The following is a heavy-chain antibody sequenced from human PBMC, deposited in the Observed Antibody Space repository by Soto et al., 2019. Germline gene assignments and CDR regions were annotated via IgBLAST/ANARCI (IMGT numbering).Heavy chain of an antibody. CDR3: TTNVSQSSLCFGS. V-gene: IGHV3-15*01. CDR1: GLTFSNAW. D-gene: IGHD2-2*01. CDR2: VKSKTDSETT. J-gene: IGHJ5*02. Sequence: EVQLVESGGGLVKPGGSLRLSCAASGLTFSNAWMSWVRQAPGKGLEWVGRVKSKTDSETTHYAAPVQGRFTISRDDSENTLYLQMNSLKTEDTAVYYCTTNVSQSSLCFGSWGQRTLVTVSS.